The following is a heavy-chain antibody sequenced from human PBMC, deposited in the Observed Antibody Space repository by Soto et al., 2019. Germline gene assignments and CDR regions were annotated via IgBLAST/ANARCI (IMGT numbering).Heavy chain of an antibody. J-gene: IGHJ4*02. CDR2: MSYSGTT. CDR3: ARAINFDFWSDSPSGYYFDY. Sequence: SETLSLTCTVSGGAVSSGSYYGSWIRQPPGKGLEWIAYMSYSGTTNYNQSRQSRVTISVDTSKNQFSLNLSSVTAADTAVYYCARAINFDFWSDSPSGYYFDYWGQGTLVTVSS. CDR1: GGAVSSGSYY. D-gene: IGHD3-3*01. V-gene: IGHV4-61*01.